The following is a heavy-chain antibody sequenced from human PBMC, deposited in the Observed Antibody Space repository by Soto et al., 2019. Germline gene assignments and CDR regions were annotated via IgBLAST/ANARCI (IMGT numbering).Heavy chain of an antibody. V-gene: IGHV3-30*03. D-gene: IGHD6-6*01. CDR2: ISYDGSNK. CDR3: ASVSSSGFFDY. J-gene: IGHJ4*02. Sequence: QVQLVESGGGVVQPGRSLRLSCAASGFTFRSYGMHWVRQAPGKGLEWVAVISYDGSNKYYADSVKGRFTISRDNSKNTLYLQMNSLRAEDTAVYYCASVSSSGFFDYWGQGTLVTVSS. CDR1: GFTFRSYG.